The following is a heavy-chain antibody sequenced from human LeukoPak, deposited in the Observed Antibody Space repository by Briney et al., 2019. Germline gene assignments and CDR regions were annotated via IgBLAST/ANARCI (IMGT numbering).Heavy chain of an antibody. V-gene: IGHV3-30*03. D-gene: IGHD1-26*01. CDR2: ISYDGSNK. CDR3: ARANSGSYQDAFDI. CDR1: GFTFSSYG. J-gene: IGHJ3*02. Sequence: PGGSLRLSRAASGFTFSSYGMHWVRQAPGKGLEWVAVISYDGSNKYYADSVKGRFTISRDNSKSTLYLQMNSLRAEDTAVYYCARANSGSYQDAFDIWGQGTMVTVSS.